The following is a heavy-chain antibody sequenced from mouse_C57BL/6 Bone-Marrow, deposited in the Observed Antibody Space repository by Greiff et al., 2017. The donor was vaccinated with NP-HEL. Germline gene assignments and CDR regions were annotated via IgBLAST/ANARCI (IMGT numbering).Heavy chain of an antibody. Sequence: EVQLQQSGPVLVKPGASVKMSCKASGYTFTDYYMNWVKQSHGKSLEWIGAINPYNGGTSYNQKFKGKATLTVDKSSSTAYMELNSLTSEDSAVYYCARRVLWPHWYFDVWGTGTTVTVSS. CDR1: GYTFTDYY. V-gene: IGHV1-19*01. J-gene: IGHJ1*03. D-gene: IGHD1-1*02. CDR3: ARRVLWPHWYFDV. CDR2: INPYNGGT.